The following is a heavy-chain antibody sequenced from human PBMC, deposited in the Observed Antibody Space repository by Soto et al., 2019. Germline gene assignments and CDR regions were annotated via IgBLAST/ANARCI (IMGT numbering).Heavy chain of an antibody. D-gene: IGHD2-15*01. V-gene: IGHV1-2*02. CDR3: ARFVGDYYYGMDV. J-gene: IGHJ6*02. CDR1: GNTFTGYY. CDR2: INPNSGGT. Sequence: GASVKVSCKASGNTFTGYYMHWVRQAPGQGLEWMGWINPNSGGTNYAQKFQGRVTMTRDTSISTAYMELSRLRSDDTAVYYCARFVGDYYYGMDVWGQGTTVTVSS.